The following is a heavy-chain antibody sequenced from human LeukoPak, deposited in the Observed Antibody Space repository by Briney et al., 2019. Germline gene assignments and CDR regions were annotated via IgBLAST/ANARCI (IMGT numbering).Heavy chain of an antibody. V-gene: IGHV4-61*08. CDR3: ARQGPLTTAVTTRTNPFDY. D-gene: IGHD4-11*01. J-gene: IGHJ4*02. CDR2: IYYSGST. CDR1: GGSISSGGYY. Sequence: SQTLSLTCTVSGGSISSGGYYWNWIRQPPGKGLEWIGYIYYSGSTNYNPSLKSRVTISVDTSKNQFSLKLNSVTAADTAVYYCARQGPLTTAVTTRTNPFDYWGQGTLVTVSS.